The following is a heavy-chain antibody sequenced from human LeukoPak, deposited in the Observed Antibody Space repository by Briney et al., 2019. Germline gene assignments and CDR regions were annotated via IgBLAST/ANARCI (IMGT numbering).Heavy chain of an antibody. CDR3: ARCSGRTCYSGAHSFYGMDV. CDR2: ISSSSDSI. V-gene: IGHV3-21*01. CDR1: GFTFSDYS. D-gene: IGHD2-15*01. Sequence: GGSLRLSCAASGFTFSDYSMNWVRQAPGKGLEWVSSISSSSDSIYYADSVKGRFTISRDNAKNSLYLQVNSLRAEDTAVYYCARCSGRTCYSGAHSFYGMDVWGQGTTVSVSS. J-gene: IGHJ6*02.